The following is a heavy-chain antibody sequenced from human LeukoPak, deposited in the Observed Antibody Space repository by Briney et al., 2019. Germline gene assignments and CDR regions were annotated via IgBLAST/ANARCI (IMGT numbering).Heavy chain of an antibody. CDR2: IRYDGSKK. CDR1: GFKFSRCG. J-gene: IGHJ5*02. D-gene: IGHD3-22*01. Sequence: GGSLRLSCTASGFKFSRCGMHWVRQAPGKGLEWVAFIRYDGSKKYYADSVKGRFTISRDNAKNTLNLQMNSLRAEDTAVYYCARDLGQYYDTSDNWFDPWGQGTLVTVSS. V-gene: IGHV3-30*02. CDR3: ARDLGQYYDTSDNWFDP.